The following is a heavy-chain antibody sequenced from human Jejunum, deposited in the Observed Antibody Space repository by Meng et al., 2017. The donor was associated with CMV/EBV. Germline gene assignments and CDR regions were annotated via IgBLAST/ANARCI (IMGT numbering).Heavy chain of an antibody. CDR3: ARGYSSDWYDY. CDR2: IYTSGST. CDR1: GGSSNNYY. Sequence: GAGPGRVKPSDTLSLLCTVSGGSSNNYYWNWIRQSAGKGLEWIGRIYTSGSTNYNPSRQSRVTMTVDTSKNQFSLKLTSVTAADTAVYYCARGYSSDWYDYWGQGALVTVSS. J-gene: IGHJ4*02. D-gene: IGHD6-19*01. V-gene: IGHV4-4*07.